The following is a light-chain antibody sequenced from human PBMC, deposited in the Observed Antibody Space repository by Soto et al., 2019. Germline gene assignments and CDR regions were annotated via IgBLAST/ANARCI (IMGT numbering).Light chain of an antibody. CDR3: QQGSITPLT. CDR2: TAS. Sequence: DLQMTQSPSSLSASVGDRVTITCRASQSISRYLNWFQQEPGKAPKLLIYTASSLQSGVPSRFSGSGSGTDFTLTISSLQPEDFATYFCQQGSITPLTFGGGTKVEIK. J-gene: IGKJ4*01. CDR1: QSISRY. V-gene: IGKV1-39*01.